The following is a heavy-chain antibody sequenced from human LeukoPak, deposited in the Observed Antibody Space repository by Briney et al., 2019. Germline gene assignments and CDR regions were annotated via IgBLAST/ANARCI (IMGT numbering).Heavy chain of an antibody. V-gene: IGHV1-2*02. D-gene: IGHD2-15*01. CDR3: ARRFCTGGSCYPDY. CDR1: GYTFTGYY. CDR2: INSNNGVS. Sequence: GASVNVSCKASGYTFTGYYIHWVRLAPGQGLAWMGRINSNNGVSNYAQSFQGRVTMTRDTSISTAYMELSGLTSDDTAVYYCARRFCTGGSCYPDYWGQGTLVTVSS. J-gene: IGHJ4*02.